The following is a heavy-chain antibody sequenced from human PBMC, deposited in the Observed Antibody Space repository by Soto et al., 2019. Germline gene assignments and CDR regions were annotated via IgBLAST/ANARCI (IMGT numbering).Heavy chain of an antibody. J-gene: IGHJ5*01. CDR2: ISGSGGST. Sequence: WVSAISGSGGSTYYADSVKGRFTISRDTSQNTLYLQMNSLRAEDTAVYYCAKGFFFFNDTATTEIDS. D-gene: IGHD3-3*01. CDR3: AKGFFFFNDTATTEIDS. V-gene: IGHV3-23*01.